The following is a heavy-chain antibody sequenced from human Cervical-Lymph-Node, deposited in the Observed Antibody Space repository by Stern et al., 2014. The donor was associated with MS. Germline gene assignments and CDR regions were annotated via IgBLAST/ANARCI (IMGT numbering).Heavy chain of an antibody. CDR2: IYPGDSNI. V-gene: IGHV5-51*01. J-gene: IGHJ4*02. CDR1: GYNFSTYW. CDR3: ARRIAGSLDY. D-gene: IGHD6-13*01. Sequence: EVQLEESGAEVRKPGESVKISCKASGYNFSTYWIGWVRHMPGKGLEWMGSIYPGDSNIRYSPSFQGPVTIPADKSTSTAYLQWSSLKASDTAMYYCARRIAGSLDYWGQGTLVTVSS.